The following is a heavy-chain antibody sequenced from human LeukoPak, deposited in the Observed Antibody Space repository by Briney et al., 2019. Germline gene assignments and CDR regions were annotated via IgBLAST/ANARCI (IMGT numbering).Heavy chain of an antibody. V-gene: IGHV3-53*05. Sequence: GGSLRLSCAASGFTVSSNYMSWVRQAPGKGLEWVSVIYSGGSTYYADSVKGRFTISRDNSKNTLYLQMNSLRAEDTAVYYCATLVGAYYYDSSGLPNWFDPWGQGTLVTVSS. CDR2: IYSGGST. D-gene: IGHD3-22*01. CDR3: ATLVGAYYYDSSGLPNWFDP. J-gene: IGHJ5*02. CDR1: GFTVSSNY.